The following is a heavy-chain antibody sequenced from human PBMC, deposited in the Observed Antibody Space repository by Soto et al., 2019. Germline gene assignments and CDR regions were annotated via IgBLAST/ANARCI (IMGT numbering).Heavy chain of an antibody. V-gene: IGHV1-2*04. Sequence: ASVKVSCKASGYTFTGYYMHWVRQAPGQGLEWMGWINPNSGGTNYAQKFQGWVTMTRDTSISTAYMELSRLRSDDTAVYYCARAKIQLWTHYYYYYGMDVWGQGTTVTVSS. CDR3: ARAKIQLWTHYYYYYGMDV. J-gene: IGHJ6*02. CDR1: GYTFTGYY. D-gene: IGHD5-18*01. CDR2: INPNSGGT.